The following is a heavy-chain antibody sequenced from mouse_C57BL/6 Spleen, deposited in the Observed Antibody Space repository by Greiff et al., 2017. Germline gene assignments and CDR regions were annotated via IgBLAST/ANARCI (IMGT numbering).Heavy chain of an antibody. CDR2: INPYNGDT. Sequence: VKPGDSVKISCKASGYSFTGYFMNWVMQSHGKSLEWIGRINPYNGDTFYNQKFKGKATLTVDKSSSTAHMELRSLTSEDSAVYYCARLGDYDGNYFDYWGQGTTLTVSS. D-gene: IGHD2-4*01. V-gene: IGHV1-20*01. J-gene: IGHJ2*01. CDR1: GYSFTGYF. CDR3: ARLGDYDGNYFDY.